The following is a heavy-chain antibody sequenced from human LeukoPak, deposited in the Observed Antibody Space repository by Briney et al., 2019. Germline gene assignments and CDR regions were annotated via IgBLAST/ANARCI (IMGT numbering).Heavy chain of an antibody. Sequence: DPSETLSLTCTVSGGSISSSSYYWGWIRQPPGKGLEWIGSIYYSGSTYYNPSLKSRVTMSVDTSKNQFSLKLSSVTAADTAVYYCARDLMVRGVMDRHNWFDPWGQGTLVTVSS. V-gene: IGHV4-39*07. J-gene: IGHJ5*02. CDR2: IYYSGST. CDR1: GGSISSSSYY. D-gene: IGHD3-10*01. CDR3: ARDLMVRGVMDRHNWFDP.